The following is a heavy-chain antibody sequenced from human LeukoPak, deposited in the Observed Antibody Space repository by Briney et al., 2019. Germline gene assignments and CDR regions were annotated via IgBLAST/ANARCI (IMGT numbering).Heavy chain of an antibody. CDR2: INPSGGST. D-gene: IGHD6-19*01. CDR3: ARVSGIAVAGIGDDAFDI. CDR1: GYTFTSYY. J-gene: IGHJ3*02. V-gene: IGHV1-46*01. Sequence: ASVKVSCKASGYTFTSYYMHWVRQAPGQGLEWMGIINPSGGSTSYAQKFQGRVTMTRDTSTSTVYMELSSLRSEDTAVYYCARVSGIAVAGIGDDAFDIWGQGTMVTVSS.